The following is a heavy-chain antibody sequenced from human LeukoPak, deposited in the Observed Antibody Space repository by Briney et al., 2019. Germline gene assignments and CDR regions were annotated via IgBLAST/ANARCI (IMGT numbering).Heavy chain of an antibody. CDR3: ARDKDA. J-gene: IGHJ5*02. Sequence: GGSLRRSCAASTFTFGNYWMSWARQAPGKGLEWVANIKEDGSEEYYVDSVKGPFTISRDNTKNSLYLQMNSLRAEDTAVYYCARDKDAWGQGTLVTVSS. V-gene: IGHV3-7*01. CDR2: IKEDGSEE. CDR1: TFTFGNYW.